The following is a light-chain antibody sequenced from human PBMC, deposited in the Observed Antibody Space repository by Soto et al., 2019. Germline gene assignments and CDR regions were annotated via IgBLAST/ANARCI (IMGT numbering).Light chain of an antibody. CDR1: QSISSW. J-gene: IGKJ1*01. CDR2: KAS. V-gene: IGKV1-5*03. Sequence: DIQMTQSPSTLSASVGDRVTITCRASQSISSWLAWYQQKPGKAPKLLIYKASSLESGVPSRFSGSGSGTEFTLTINSLQPDDFATYYGQQYNSYPWTFGQGTKLEIK. CDR3: QQYNSYPWT.